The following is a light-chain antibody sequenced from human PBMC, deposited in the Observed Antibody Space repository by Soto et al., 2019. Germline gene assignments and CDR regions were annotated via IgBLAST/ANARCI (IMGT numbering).Light chain of an antibody. CDR2: YVN. Sequence: QSVPTHPASVSGSPGQSITIYCSGTSSDLGPYEYGSWYQQHPGTPPKFIIYYVNNRPSGVSYRFSCSKSGNTASLTISRLQTEYEADYYFLSTTTSRTNVFGPGTKVTDL. J-gene: IGLJ1*01. V-gene: IGLV2-14*03. CDR1: SSDLGPYEY. CDR3: LSTTTSRTNV.